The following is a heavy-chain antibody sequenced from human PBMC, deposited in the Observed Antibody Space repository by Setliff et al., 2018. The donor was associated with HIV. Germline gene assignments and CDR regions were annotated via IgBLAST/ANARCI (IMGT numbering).Heavy chain of an antibody. D-gene: IGHD3-22*01. CDR1: GYSFISHD. CDR2: ISIYNGNV. CDR3: ARDDDVIMVVVGGDY. V-gene: IGHV1-18*01. J-gene: IGHJ4*02. Sequence: ASVKVSCKASGYSFISHDINWVRQAPGQGLEWMGRISIYNGNVNTAPKFQGRVTMTTDTSTNTAYLELRSLRSDDTAVYYCARDDDVIMVVVGGDYWGQGTLVTDSS.